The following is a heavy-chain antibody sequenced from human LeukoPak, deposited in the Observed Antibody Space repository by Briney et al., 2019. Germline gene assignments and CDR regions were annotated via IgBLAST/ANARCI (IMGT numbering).Heavy chain of an antibody. D-gene: IGHD3-3*01. CDR1: GGSFSGYY. CDR3: ASGYYDFWSGSLNWFDP. CDR2: INHSGST. V-gene: IGHV4-34*01. J-gene: IGHJ5*02. Sequence: SETLSLTCAVYGGSFSGYYWSWIRQPPGKGLEWIGEINHSGSTNYNPSLKSRVTISVDTSKNQFSLKLSSVTAADTAVYYCASGYYDFWSGSLNWFDPWGRGTLVTVSS.